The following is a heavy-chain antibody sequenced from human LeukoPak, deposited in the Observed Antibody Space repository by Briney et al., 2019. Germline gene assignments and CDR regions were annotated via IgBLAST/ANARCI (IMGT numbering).Heavy chain of an antibody. CDR3: AKGMTSSSSWYRGELDY. CDR1: GFTVSSNY. Sequence: GGSLRLSCAASGFTVSSNYMSWVRQAPGKGLEWVSVIYSGGSTYYADSVKGRFTISRDNSKNTLYLQMNSLRAEDTAVYYCAKGMTSSSSWYRGELDYWGQGTLVTVSS. V-gene: IGHV3-53*01. J-gene: IGHJ4*02. D-gene: IGHD6-13*01. CDR2: IYSGGST.